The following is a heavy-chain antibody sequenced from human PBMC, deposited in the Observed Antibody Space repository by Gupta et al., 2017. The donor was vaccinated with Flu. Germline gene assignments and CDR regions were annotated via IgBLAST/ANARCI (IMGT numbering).Heavy chain of an antibody. CDR1: GFSFSYAY. V-gene: IGHV3-15*01. CDR2: LKSEADGGTA. CDR3: TTDSSGGITFDM. J-gene: IGHJ3*02. D-gene: IGHD3-10*01. Sequence: EGQLVESGGGLVKPGGSLRLSCSASGFSFSYAYMNWVRQDPGKGLEWVGRLKSEADGGTADYAAPVKGRFTISRDDSKNTLWLQMNSLRTEDTAVYYCTTDSSGGITFDMWGQGTPVTVSA.